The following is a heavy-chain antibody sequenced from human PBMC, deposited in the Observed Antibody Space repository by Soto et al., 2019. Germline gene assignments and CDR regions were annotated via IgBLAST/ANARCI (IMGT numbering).Heavy chain of an antibody. CDR1: GFTFSSYA. V-gene: IGHV3-23*01. CDR2: ISGSGGST. CDR3: AKGVTEYDILTGKPRADYYYYYMDV. D-gene: IGHD3-9*01. J-gene: IGHJ6*03. Sequence: GGSLRLSCAASGFTFSSYAMSWVRQAPGKGLEWVSAISGSGGSTYYADSVKGRFTISRDNSKNTQYLQMNSLRAEDTAVYYCAKGVTEYDILTGKPRADYYYYYMDVWGKGTTVTVSS.